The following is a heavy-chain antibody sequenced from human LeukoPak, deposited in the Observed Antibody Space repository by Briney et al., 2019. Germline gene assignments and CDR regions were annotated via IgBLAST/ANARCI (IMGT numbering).Heavy chain of an antibody. J-gene: IGHJ3*02. V-gene: IGHV1-69*05. CDR1: GGTFSSYA. Sequence: SVKVSCKASGGTFSSYAISWVRQAPGQGLEWMGGIIPIFGTANYAQKFQGRVTITTDESTSTAYMELSSLRSEDTAVYHCAREYSSSPDAFDIWGQGTMVTVSS. D-gene: IGHD6-6*01. CDR2: IIPIFGTA. CDR3: AREYSSSPDAFDI.